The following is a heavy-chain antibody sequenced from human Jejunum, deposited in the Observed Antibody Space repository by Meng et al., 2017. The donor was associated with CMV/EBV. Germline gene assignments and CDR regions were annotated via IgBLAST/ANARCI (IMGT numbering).Heavy chain of an antibody. Sequence: ASGLDFNTYTMNWVRQAPGKGLEWVSSITSGGRYIFYTDSVKGRFTLSRDNAKKSLYLQMNSLRAADTAVYYCATDYRRGAGPNWGQGTLVTVSS. J-gene: IGHJ4*02. CDR1: GLDFNTYT. D-gene: IGHD6-13*01. CDR3: ATDYRRGAGPN. V-gene: IGHV3-21*01. CDR2: ITSGGRYI.